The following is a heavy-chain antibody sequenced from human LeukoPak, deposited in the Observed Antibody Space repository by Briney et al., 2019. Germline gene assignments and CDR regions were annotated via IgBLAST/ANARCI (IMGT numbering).Heavy chain of an antibody. Sequence: PGGSLRLSCAASGFTFSSYWMSWVRQAPGKGLEWVSAISGSGGSTYYADSVKGRFTISRDDSKNTLYLQLNSLRAEDTAVYYCAKDRGIIIIVPVDAFDIWGQGTMVTVSS. V-gene: IGHV3-23*01. D-gene: IGHD2-2*01. CDR2: ISGSGGST. J-gene: IGHJ3*02. CDR1: GFTFSSYW. CDR3: AKDRGIIIIVPVDAFDI.